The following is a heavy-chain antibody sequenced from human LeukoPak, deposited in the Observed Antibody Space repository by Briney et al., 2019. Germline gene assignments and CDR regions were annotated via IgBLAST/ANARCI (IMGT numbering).Heavy chain of an antibody. CDR1: GGSISSSSYY. CDR3: ARHGAPYIGLLFDY. D-gene: IGHD3-10*01. Sequence: PSETLSLTCTVSGGSISSSSYYWGWIRQPPGKGLEWIGSIYYSGSTYYNPSLKSRVTISVDTSKNQFSLKLSSVTAADTAVYYCARHGAPYIGLLFDYWGQGTLVTVSP. V-gene: IGHV4-39*01. CDR2: IYYSGST. J-gene: IGHJ4*02.